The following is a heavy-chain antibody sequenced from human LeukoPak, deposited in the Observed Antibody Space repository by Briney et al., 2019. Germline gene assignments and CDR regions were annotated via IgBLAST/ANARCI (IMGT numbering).Heavy chain of an antibody. D-gene: IGHD5-18*01. CDR1: GFTFSSYA. J-gene: IGHJ4*02. CDR2: ITSNGGST. CDR3: ARLGNTYGLDY. Sequence: GRSLRLSCAASGFTFSSYAMHWVRQAPGKGLEYVSAITSNGGSTYYANSVKGRFTISRDNSKNTLYLQMGSLRAEDMAVYYCARLGNTYGLDYWGQGTLVTVSS. V-gene: IGHV3-64*01.